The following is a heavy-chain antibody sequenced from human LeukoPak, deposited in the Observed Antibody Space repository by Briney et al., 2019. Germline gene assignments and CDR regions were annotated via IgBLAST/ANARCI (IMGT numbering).Heavy chain of an antibody. CDR2: IYYSGST. J-gene: IGHJ3*02. CDR3: AREITGADAFDI. Sequence: SETLSLTCTVSGGSISSGGYYWSWIRQHPGKGLEWIGYIYYSGSTYYNPSLKSRVTISVDTSKNQFSLKLSSVTAADTAVYYCAREITGADAFDIWGQGTMVTVFS. D-gene: IGHD3-16*01. V-gene: IGHV4-31*03. CDR1: GGSISSGGYY.